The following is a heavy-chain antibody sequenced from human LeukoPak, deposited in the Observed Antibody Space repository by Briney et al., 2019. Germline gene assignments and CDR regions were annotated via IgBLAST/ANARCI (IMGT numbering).Heavy chain of an antibody. Sequence: PGGSLRLSCEVSGFPFSSHAMSWVRQAPGRGLEWVSGISISGDMTYYADSVQGRFIISRDNSKTTVYLQMASLRVEDTAVYYCANEEVPNDYWGQGTLVTVSS. CDR2: ISISGDMT. CDR3: ANEEVPNDY. D-gene: IGHD4/OR15-4a*01. V-gene: IGHV3-23*01. J-gene: IGHJ4*02. CDR1: GFPFSSHA.